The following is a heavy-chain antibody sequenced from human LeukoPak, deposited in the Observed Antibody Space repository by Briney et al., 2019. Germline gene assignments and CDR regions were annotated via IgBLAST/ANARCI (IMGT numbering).Heavy chain of an antibody. Sequence: SVKVSCKASGHTFSSYAISWVRQAPGQGLGWMGRIIPILGIATYAQTFQGRVTITADKSTSTAYMELSSLRSEDTAVYSCARDRVCSDSSGDSNWFDPWGQGTLVTVSS. J-gene: IGHJ5*02. CDR2: IIPILGIA. CDR1: GHTFSSYA. D-gene: IGHD2-15*01. V-gene: IGHV1-69*04. CDR3: ARDRVCSDSSGDSNWFDP.